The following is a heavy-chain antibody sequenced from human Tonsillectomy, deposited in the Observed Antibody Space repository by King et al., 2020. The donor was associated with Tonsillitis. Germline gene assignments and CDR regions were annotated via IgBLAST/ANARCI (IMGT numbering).Heavy chain of an antibody. J-gene: IGHJ4*02. D-gene: IGHD3-16*01. V-gene: IGHV3-23*04. CDR2: ISGSGGST. CDR3: AKETFGPREWLQYYFDY. Sequence: VQLVESGGGLVQPGGSLRLSCAASGFTFSSYAMSWVRQAPGKGLEWVSAISGSGGSTYYADSVKGRFTISRDNSKNTLYLQMNRLRAADTAVYYCAKETFGPREWLQYYFDYWGQGTLVTVSS. CDR1: GFTFSSYA.